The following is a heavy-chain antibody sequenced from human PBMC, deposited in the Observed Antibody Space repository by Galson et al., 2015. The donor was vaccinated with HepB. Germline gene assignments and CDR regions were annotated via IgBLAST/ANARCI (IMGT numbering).Heavy chain of an antibody. CDR2: IYYSGST. CDR1: GGSISTYY. J-gene: IGHJ4*02. D-gene: IGHD5-12*01. V-gene: IGHV4-59*01. CDR3: ARGRNSGYDPFDY. Sequence: ETLSLTCIVSGGSISTYYWNWIRQPPGKGLEWIGYIYYSGSTNYNPSLKSRVTISVDTSKNQFSLKLSSVTAADTAVYYCARGRNSGYDPFDYWGQGTLVTVSS.